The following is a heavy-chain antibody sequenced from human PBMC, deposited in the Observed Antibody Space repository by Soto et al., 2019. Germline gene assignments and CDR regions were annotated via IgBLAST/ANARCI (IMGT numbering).Heavy chain of an antibody. Sequence: GGSLRLSCAASGFTFSSYSMNWVRQAPGKGLEWVSYISSSSSTIYYADSVKGRFTISRDNAKNSLYLQMNSLRAEDTAVYYCAREPLAVAGTYAFDIWGQGTMVTVSS. CDR2: ISSSSSTI. D-gene: IGHD6-19*01. V-gene: IGHV3-48*01. J-gene: IGHJ3*02. CDR3: AREPLAVAGTYAFDI. CDR1: GFTFSSYS.